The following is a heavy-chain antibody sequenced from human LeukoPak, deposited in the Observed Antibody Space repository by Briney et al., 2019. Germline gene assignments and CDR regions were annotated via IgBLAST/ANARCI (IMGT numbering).Heavy chain of an antibody. CDR3: ARGGYCSGGSCYWFDP. Sequence: PSETLSLTCAVYGGSFSGYYWSWVRQAPGKGLEWVSAISGSGGSTYYADSVKGRFTISRDNSKNTLYLQMNSLRAEDTAVYYCARGGYCSGGSCYWFDPWGQGTLVTVSS. D-gene: IGHD2-15*01. CDR2: ISGSGGST. CDR1: GGSFSGYY. V-gene: IGHV3-23*01. J-gene: IGHJ5*02.